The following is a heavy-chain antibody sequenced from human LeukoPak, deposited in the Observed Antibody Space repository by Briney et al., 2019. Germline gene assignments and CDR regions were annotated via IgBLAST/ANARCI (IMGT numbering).Heavy chain of an antibody. CDR3: AHPTEYSSSWYGNWFDP. V-gene: IGHV3-23*01. CDR1: GFTFSSYA. CDR2: ISGSGGST. D-gene: IGHD6-13*01. Sequence: GGSLRLSCTASGFTFSSYAMSWVRQAPGKGLERVSAISGSGGSTYYADSLKGRFTISRDNSKNTLYLQMNSLRAEDTAVYYCAHPTEYSSSWYGNWFDPWGQGTLVTVSS. J-gene: IGHJ5*02.